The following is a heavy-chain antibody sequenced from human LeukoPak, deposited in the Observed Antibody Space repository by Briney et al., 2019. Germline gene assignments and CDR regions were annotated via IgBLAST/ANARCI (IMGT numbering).Heavy chain of an antibody. Sequence: ASVKVSCKASGYTFTGYYMHWVRQAPGQGLEWMGWINPNSGGTNYAQKFQGRVTMTRDTSISTAYMELSRLRSDDTAVYYCAREGGYSSSWRAYNWFDPWGQGTLVTVSS. CDR2: INPNSGGT. V-gene: IGHV1-2*02. CDR1: GYTFTGYY. D-gene: IGHD6-13*01. CDR3: AREGGYSSSWRAYNWFDP. J-gene: IGHJ5*02.